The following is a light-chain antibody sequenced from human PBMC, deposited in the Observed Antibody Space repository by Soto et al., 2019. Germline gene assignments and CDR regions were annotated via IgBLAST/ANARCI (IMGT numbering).Light chain of an antibody. V-gene: IGKV1-5*03. J-gene: IGKJ1*01. CDR1: ESLSRR. Sequence: DIQMTQSPSTLSASVGDRVTIACRASESLSRRLAWYQQKPGKAPKLLIYKASTLKSGVPSRFSGSGSGTEFTLTISSLQPDDFATYYCQHYNSYSEAFGQGTKVDIK. CDR2: KAS. CDR3: QHYNSYSEA.